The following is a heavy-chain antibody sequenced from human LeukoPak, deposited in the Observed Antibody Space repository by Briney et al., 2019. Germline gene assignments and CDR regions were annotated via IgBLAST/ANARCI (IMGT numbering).Heavy chain of an antibody. CDR3: ARDRQYSSGWYHFEC. D-gene: IGHD6-19*01. CDR2: INPNSGGT. V-gene: IGHV1-2*06. CDR1: GYIFTDYY. Sequence: ASVKVSCKASGYIFTDYYIHWVRQAPGQGLEWMEQINPNSGGTTFAPNFQGRVSMTRDTSINTAYMDLSSLRSDDTAMYYCARDRQYSSGWYHFECWGQGTLLTVSS. J-gene: IGHJ4*02.